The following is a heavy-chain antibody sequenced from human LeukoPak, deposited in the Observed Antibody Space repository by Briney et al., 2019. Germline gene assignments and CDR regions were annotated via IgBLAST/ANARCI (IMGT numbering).Heavy chain of an antibody. CDR3: AKVKYCSGGSCYPLFDY. Sequence: PGGSLRLSCGASGFTFSSYAMSWVRQAPGKGLEWVSAISGSGGSTYYADSVKGRFTISRDNSKNTLYLQMNSLRAEDTAVYYCAKVKYCSGGSCYPLFDYWGQGTLVTVSS. CDR2: ISGSGGST. D-gene: IGHD2-15*01. CDR1: GFTFSSYA. J-gene: IGHJ4*02. V-gene: IGHV3-23*01.